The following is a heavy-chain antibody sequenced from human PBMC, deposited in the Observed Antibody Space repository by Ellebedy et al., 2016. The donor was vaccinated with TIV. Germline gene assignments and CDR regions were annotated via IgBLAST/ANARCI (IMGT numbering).Heavy chain of an antibody. J-gene: IGHJ6*02. D-gene: IGHD3-3*01. CDR2: MNPKSGNT. CDR1: GYSFSTYD. Sequence: AASVKVSCKATGYSFSTYDIHWVRQATGQGLEWMGWMNPKSGNTGYAQKFQGRVSMTRNSSINTAYMDLSSLRFEDTAVYYCARKKYYDFWSSYGMDVWGQGTTVTVSS. CDR3: ARKKYYDFWSSYGMDV. V-gene: IGHV1-8*01.